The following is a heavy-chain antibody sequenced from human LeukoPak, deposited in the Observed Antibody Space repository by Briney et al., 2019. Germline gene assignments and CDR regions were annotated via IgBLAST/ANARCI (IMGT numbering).Heavy chain of an antibody. Sequence: ASVTVSSTASGYTFTTYAIHWVCQAPGQRREWMGWINPGNDNTKYSQKFQGRLTITRDTTASAAYMELSNLRSGDTAVYYCARDYGDYAYFDYWGHGTLVTVSS. CDR1: GYTFTTYA. CDR3: ARDYGDYAYFDY. D-gene: IGHD4-17*01. J-gene: IGHJ4*01. CDR2: INPGNDNT. V-gene: IGHV1-3*01.